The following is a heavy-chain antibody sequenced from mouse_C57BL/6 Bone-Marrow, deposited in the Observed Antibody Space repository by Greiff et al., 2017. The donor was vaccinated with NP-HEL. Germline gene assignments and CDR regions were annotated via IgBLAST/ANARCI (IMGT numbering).Heavy chain of an antibody. J-gene: IGHJ4*01. CDR1: GYTFTSYW. CDR2: IDPSDSET. CDR3: SYGSSFLYYAMDY. V-gene: IGHV1-52*01. D-gene: IGHD1-1*01. Sequence: QVQLQQPGAELVRPGSSVKLSCKASGYTFTSYWMHWVKQRPIQGLEWIGNIDPSDSETHYNQKFKDKATLTVDKSSSTAYMQLSSLTSEDSAVYYCSYGSSFLYYAMDYWGQGTSVTVSS.